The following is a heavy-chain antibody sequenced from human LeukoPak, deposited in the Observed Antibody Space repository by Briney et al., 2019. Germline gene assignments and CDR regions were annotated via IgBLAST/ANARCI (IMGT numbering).Heavy chain of an antibody. D-gene: IGHD4-17*01. V-gene: IGHV3-64D*09. J-gene: IGHJ4*02. CDR1: GFTFSSYA. CDR3: VTRPTVSVY. CDR2: IYTNGGTT. Sequence: GGSLRLSCSASGFTFSSYAMHWVRQAPGKGLEYVSAIYTNGGTTYYADSVKGRFTISRDNSKNTLYLQLSSLSAEDTAVYYCVTRPTVSVYWGQGTLVSVSS.